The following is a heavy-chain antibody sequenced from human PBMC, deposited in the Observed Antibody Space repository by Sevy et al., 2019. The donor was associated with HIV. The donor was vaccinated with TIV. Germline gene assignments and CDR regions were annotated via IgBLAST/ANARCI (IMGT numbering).Heavy chain of an antibody. CDR1: GFTFSSYG. Sequence: GESLKISCAASGFTFSSYGMHWVRHAPGKGLEWVAFIFYDGSDEYYADSVKGRFTISRGNSKNTLYLQMNSLRAADTAVYYCASDILTGSDYWGQGTLVTVSS. CDR2: IFYDGSDE. D-gene: IGHD3-9*01. J-gene: IGHJ4*02. V-gene: IGHV3-30*02. CDR3: ASDILTGSDY.